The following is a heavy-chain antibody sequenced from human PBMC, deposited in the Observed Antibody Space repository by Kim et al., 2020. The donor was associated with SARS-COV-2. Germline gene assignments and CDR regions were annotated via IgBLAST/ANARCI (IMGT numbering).Heavy chain of an antibody. CDR2: ISYDGSNK. J-gene: IGHJ4*02. V-gene: IGHV3-30*18. CDR3: AKALPRYDYAQAYFDY. CDR1: GFTFSSYG. D-gene: IGHD3-16*01. Sequence: GGSLRLSCAASGFTFSSYGMHWVRQAPGKGLEWVAVISYDGSNKYYADSVKGRFTISRDNSKNTLYLQMNSLRAEDTAVYYCAKALPRYDYAQAYFDYWGQGTLVTVSS.